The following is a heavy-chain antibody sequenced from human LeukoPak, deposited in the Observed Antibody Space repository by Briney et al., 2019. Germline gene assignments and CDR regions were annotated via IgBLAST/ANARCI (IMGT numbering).Heavy chain of an antibody. Sequence: SETLSLTCAVYGGSFSDYYWSWIRQPPGKGLEWIGEINHSGSTNYNPSLKSRVTISVDTSKNQFSLKLSSVTAADTAVYYCAREWDSSSFDPRASGDSWGQGTLVIVSS. V-gene: IGHV4-34*01. CDR2: INHSGST. J-gene: IGHJ4*02. CDR1: GGSFSDYY. CDR3: AREWDSSSFDPRASGDS. D-gene: IGHD3-22*01.